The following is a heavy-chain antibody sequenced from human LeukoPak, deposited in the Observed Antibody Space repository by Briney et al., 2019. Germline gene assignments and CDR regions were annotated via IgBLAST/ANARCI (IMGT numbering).Heavy chain of an antibody. CDR3: ARQYCSSTSCYADYYYGMDV. Sequence: GESLKISCKGSGYSFTSYWIGWVRQMPGKGREWMGIIYPGDSDTRYSPSFQGQVTISADKSISTAYLQWSSLKASDAAMYYCARQYCSSTSCYADYYYGMDVWGQGTTVTVSS. CDR1: GYSFTSYW. CDR2: IYPGDSDT. D-gene: IGHD2-2*01. J-gene: IGHJ6*02. V-gene: IGHV5-51*01.